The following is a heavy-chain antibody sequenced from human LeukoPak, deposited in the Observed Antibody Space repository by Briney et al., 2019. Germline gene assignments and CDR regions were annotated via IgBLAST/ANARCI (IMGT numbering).Heavy chain of an antibody. CDR3: AKDITIFGVVYDY. Sequence: GGSLRLSCAASGFTFSSYAMSWFRQAPGKGLEWVSAISGSGGSTYYADSVKGRFTISRDNSKNTLYLQMNSLRAEDTAVYYCAKDITIFGVVYDYWGQGTLVTVSS. V-gene: IGHV3-23*01. CDR1: GFTFSSYA. J-gene: IGHJ4*02. D-gene: IGHD3-3*01. CDR2: ISGSGGST.